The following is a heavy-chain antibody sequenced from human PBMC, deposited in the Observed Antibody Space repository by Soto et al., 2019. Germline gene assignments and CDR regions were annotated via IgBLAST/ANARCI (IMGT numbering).Heavy chain of an antibody. Sequence: PGGSLRLSCAASGFSFYFYAMTWVRQAPGKGLEWVSGISGSGGSTFYADSVKGRFTISRDNSKNTLYLQMNNLRADDTALYYCAKYTHNWNPTTIDSWGQGTLVTVSS. CDR3: AKYTHNWNPTTIDS. V-gene: IGHV3-23*01. CDR2: ISGSGGST. J-gene: IGHJ4*02. D-gene: IGHD1-20*01. CDR1: GFSFYFYA.